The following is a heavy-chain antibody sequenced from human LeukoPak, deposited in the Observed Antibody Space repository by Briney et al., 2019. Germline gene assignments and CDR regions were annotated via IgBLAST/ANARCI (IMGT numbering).Heavy chain of an antibody. J-gene: IGHJ4*02. CDR3: ARGTRYNEVVDY. CDR1: GYTFTSYG. CDR2: IIPIFGTA. V-gene: IGHV1-69*13. Sequence: SVKVSCKASGYTFTSYGISWVRQAPGQGLEWMGGIIPIFGTANYAQKFQGRVTITADESTSTACMELSSLRSEDTAVYYCARGTRYNEVVDYWGQGTLVTVSS. D-gene: IGHD1-14*01.